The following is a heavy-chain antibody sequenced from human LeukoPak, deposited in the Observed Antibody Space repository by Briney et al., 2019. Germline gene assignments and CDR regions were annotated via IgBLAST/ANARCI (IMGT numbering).Heavy chain of an antibody. CDR1: GFSFSHFW. D-gene: IGHD3-10*01. V-gene: IGHV3-7*01. CDR3: VRDSRTYGYF. Sequence: PGGSLRLSCAASGFSFSHFWMAWVRQRPGEGLEWVANIKPDASHISYVDSVEGRFTISRDNAKNSLYLQMDSLRAEDTAVYYCVRDSRTYGYFWGRGTLVTVSS. CDR2: IKPDASHI. J-gene: IGHJ4*02.